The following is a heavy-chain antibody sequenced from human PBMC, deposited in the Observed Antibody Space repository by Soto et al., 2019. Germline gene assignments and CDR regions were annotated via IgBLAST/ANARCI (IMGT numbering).Heavy chain of an antibody. CDR2: ISGSGGST. CDR1: GFTFSSYA. CDR3: ATSKTYYYDSSGYYHLYDAFDI. Sequence: GGSLRLSCAASGFTFSSYAMSWVRPAPGKGLEWVSAISGSGGSTYYADSVKGRFTISRDNSENTLYLQMNSLRAEDTAVYYCATSKTYYYDSSGYYHLYDAFDISGQGTMVTVSS. D-gene: IGHD3-22*01. J-gene: IGHJ3*02. V-gene: IGHV3-23*01.